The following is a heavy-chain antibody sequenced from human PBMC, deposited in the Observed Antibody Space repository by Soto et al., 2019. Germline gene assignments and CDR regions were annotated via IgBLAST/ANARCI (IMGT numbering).Heavy chain of an antibody. CDR2: IIPIFGTA. V-gene: IGHV1-69*13. CDR3: ARDSLAVRGPSYYYGMDV. J-gene: IGHJ6*02. Sequence: SVKVSCKASGGTFSSYAISWVRQAPGQGLEWMGGIIPIFGTANYAQKFQGRVTITADESTSTAYMELSSLRSEDTAVYYCARDSLAVRGPSYYYGMDVWGQGTTVTVSS. CDR1: GGTFSSYA. D-gene: IGHD3-10*01.